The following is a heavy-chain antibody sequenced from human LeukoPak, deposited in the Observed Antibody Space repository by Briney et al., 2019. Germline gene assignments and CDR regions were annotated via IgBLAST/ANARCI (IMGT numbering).Heavy chain of an antibody. V-gene: IGHV3-64*01. Sequence: PGGSLSLSCAASGFTLSSYAMHWVRQAPGKGLEYVSSISSNGGSTYYANSVEGRFTISRDNSKNTLYLQMGSLRAEDMAVYYCARGGVNVAADGFDYWGQGTMVTVYS. D-gene: IGHD6-13*01. J-gene: IGHJ4*02. CDR3: ARGGVNVAADGFDY. CDR1: GFTLSSYA. CDR2: ISSNGGST.